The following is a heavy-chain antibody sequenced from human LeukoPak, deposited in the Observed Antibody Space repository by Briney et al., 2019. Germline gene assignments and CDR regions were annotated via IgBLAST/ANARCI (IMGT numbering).Heavy chain of an antibody. CDR3: ATLDRLCIELLWFGELLSNFDY. D-gene: IGHD3-10*01. CDR2: ISGSGGST. Sequence: GGSLRLSCAASGFTFSSYAMSWVRQAPGKGLEWVSAISGSGGSTYYADSVKGRFTTSRDNSKNTLYLQMNSLRAEDTAVYYCATLDRLCIELLWFGELLSNFDYWGQGTLVTVSS. J-gene: IGHJ4*02. CDR1: GFTFSSYA. V-gene: IGHV3-23*01.